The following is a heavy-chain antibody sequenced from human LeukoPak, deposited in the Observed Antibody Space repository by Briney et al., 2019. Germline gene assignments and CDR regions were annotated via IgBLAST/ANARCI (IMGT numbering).Heavy chain of an antibody. J-gene: IGHJ4*02. Sequence: SETLSLTCTVSGGSISSGSYYWSWIRQPAGKGLEWIGRIYTSGSTNYNPSLKSRVTISVDTSKNQFSLKLSSVTAADTAVYYCARGAAPWDYYDSSGYSIDYWGQGTLVTVSS. CDR1: GGSISSGSYY. CDR2: IYTSGST. D-gene: IGHD3-22*01. CDR3: ARGAAPWDYYDSSGYSIDY. V-gene: IGHV4-61*02.